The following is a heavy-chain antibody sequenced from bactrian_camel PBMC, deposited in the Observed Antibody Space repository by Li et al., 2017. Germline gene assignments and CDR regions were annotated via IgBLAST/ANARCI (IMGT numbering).Heavy chain of an antibody. CDR2: INSGGGEI. V-gene: IGHV3S1*01. J-gene: IGHJ4*01. CDR3: VTSTRGAWYGYNY. D-gene: IGHD6*01. CDR1: GNSVSRYC. Sequence: QVQLVESGGGSVQAGGSLRLSCAATGNSVSRYCMGWFRQAPGKGLEWVSSINSGGGEIDYADSVKGRFTISRDNAKNTLYLQTNRQKTDDTALYYCVTSTRGAWYGYNYWGQGTQVTVS.